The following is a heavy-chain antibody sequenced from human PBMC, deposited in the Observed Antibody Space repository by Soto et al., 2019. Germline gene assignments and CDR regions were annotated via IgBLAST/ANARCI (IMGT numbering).Heavy chain of an antibody. CDR3: ASEPLARTSGLVRP. Sequence: QVQLVQSGAEVKKPGASVKVSCKASGYTFPSYDINWVRQATGQGLEWMGWMNPNSGNTGYAQKFQGRVTMPRNTSISTADMELSSLRSEDTAVYYCASEPLARTSGLVRPWGQGTLVTVSS. V-gene: IGHV1-8*01. CDR2: MNPNSGNT. J-gene: IGHJ5*02. D-gene: IGHD3-10*01. CDR1: GYTFPSYD.